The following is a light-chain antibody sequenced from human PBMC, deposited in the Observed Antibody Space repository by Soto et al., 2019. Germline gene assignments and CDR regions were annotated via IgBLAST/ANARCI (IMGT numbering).Light chain of an antibody. CDR1: QTISNW. CDR2: AAS. V-gene: IGKV1-5*01. CDR3: QQSSSQLCT. Sequence: DIQMTQSPSSLSASVGDRVTITCRASQTISNWLAWYQQKPGRAPKLLIYAASTLESGVPSRFSGSGSGTDFTLTISSLQPDDFATYYCQQSSSQLCTFGQGTKLEIK. J-gene: IGKJ2*02.